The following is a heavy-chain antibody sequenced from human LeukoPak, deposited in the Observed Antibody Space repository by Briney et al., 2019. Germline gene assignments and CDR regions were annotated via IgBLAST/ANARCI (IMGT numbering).Heavy chain of an antibody. V-gene: IGHV3-48*03. CDR2: ISSSGSTI. CDR1: GFTFSSYE. D-gene: IGHD6-13*01. CDR3: ARSRGDGYSSLVWYFDL. Sequence: GGSLRLSCAASGFTFSSYEMNWVRQAPGKGLEWVSYISSSGSTIYYADSVRGRFTISRDNAKNSLYLQMNSLRAEDTAVYYCARSRGDGYSSLVWYFDLWGRGTLVTASS. J-gene: IGHJ2*01.